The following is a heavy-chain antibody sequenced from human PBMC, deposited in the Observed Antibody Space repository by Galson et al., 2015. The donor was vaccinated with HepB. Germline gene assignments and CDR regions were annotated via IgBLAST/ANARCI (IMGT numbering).Heavy chain of an antibody. V-gene: IGHV3-23*01. CDR1: GFTFSSYA. CDR3: AKDPQEPDYYYYMDV. D-gene: IGHD1-14*01. CDR2: ISGSGGST. Sequence: SLRLSCAASGFTFSSYAMSWVRQAPGKGLEWVSAISGSGGSTYYADSVKGRFTISRDNSKNTLYLQMNSLRAEDTAVYYCAKDPQEPDYYYYMDVWGKGTTVTVSS. J-gene: IGHJ6*03.